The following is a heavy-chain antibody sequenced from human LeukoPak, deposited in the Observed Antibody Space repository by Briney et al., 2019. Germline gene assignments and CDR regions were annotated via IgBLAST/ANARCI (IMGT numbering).Heavy chain of an antibody. J-gene: IGHJ4*02. CDR1: GGSISSYY. D-gene: IGHD6-13*01. V-gene: IGHV4-59*01. CDR3: ARDRAAAGTFDY. CDR2: IYDSGST. Sequence: SETLSLTCTVSGGSISSYYWSWIRQPPGKGLEWIGYIYDSGSTNYNPSLKSRVTISVDTSKNQFSLQLSSVTAADTAVYYCARDRAAAGTFDYWGQGTLVTVSS.